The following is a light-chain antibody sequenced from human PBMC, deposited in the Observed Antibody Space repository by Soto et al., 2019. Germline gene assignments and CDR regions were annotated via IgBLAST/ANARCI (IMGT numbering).Light chain of an antibody. CDR1: QSVSSN. Sequence: ILLTQSPATLSVSPGERAPLSCRASQSVSSNLLAWYQEKPGQAPRLLIYGASTRATGIPARFSGSGSGTEFTLTISSLQSEDFAVYYCQQYNNWPITFGQGTRLEIK. V-gene: IGKV3D-15*01. CDR2: GAS. CDR3: QQYNNWPIT. J-gene: IGKJ5*01.